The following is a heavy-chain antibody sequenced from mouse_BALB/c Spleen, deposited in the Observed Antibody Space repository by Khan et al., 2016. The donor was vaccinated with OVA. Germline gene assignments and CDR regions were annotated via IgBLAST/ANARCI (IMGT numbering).Heavy chain of an antibody. CDR3: ARDRIDY. Sequence: QIQLVQSGAELAKPGASVKMSCKASGYTFTSYWMHWIKQRPGQGLEWIGYINPTSGYTDYNQKFKDKAILTADKSSSTAYMQLSSLTSDDSAVYYCARDRIDYWGQGTALTVSS. CDR2: INPTSGYT. J-gene: IGHJ2*01. V-gene: IGHV1-7*01. CDR1: GYTFTSYW.